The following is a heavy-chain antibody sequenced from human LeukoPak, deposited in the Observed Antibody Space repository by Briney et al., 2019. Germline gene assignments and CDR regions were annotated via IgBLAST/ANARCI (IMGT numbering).Heavy chain of an antibody. V-gene: IGHV3-48*04. J-gene: IGHJ5*02. CDR1: GFTFSNYW. Sequence: GESLRLSCAASGFTFSNYWMSWVRQAPGKGLEWVSYISGSGNKIYYADSVKGRFTISRDNAKKSLYLQMNNLRAEDTAVYYCASETTAASWGQGTLVTVSS. CDR2: ISGSGNKI. CDR3: ASETTAAS. D-gene: IGHD4-17*01.